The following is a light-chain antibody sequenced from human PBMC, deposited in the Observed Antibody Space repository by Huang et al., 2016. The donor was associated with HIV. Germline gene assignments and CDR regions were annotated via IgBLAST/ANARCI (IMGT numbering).Light chain of an antibody. CDR3: QQYGSAPYT. CDR2: GAS. V-gene: IGKV3-20*01. J-gene: IGKJ2*01. CDR1: QSVSSSY. Sequence: EIVLTQSPGTLSLSPGERVTLSCRVSQSVSSSYVAWYRLKPGQTPRLLIYGASSRATGVPDRFSGSGSGTDFTLTISRLEPEDFAVYYCQQYGSAPYTFGQGTKLEIK.